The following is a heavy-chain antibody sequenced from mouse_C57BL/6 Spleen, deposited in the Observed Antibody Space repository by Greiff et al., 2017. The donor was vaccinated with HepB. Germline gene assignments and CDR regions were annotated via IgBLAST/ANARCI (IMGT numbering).Heavy chain of an antibody. J-gene: IGHJ2*01. D-gene: IGHD4-1*01. CDR1: GYAFSSSW. CDR2: IYPGDGDT. V-gene: IGHV1-82*01. Sequence: VKLQESGPELVKPGASVKISCKASGYAFSSSWMNWVKQRPGKGLEWIGRIYPGDGDTNYNGKFKGKATLTADKSSSTAYMQLSSLTSEDSAVYFCARLNWDGFDYWGQGTTLTVSS. CDR3: ARLNWDGFDY.